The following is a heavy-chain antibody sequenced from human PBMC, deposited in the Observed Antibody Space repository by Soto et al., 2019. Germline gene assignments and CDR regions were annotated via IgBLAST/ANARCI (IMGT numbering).Heavy chain of an antibody. D-gene: IGHD1-7*01. Sequence: EVRLLESGGGLVKPGGYLRLSCATSGLTFSNYAMSWVRQAPGRGLEWVSSMSGSSSTTYYADSVRGRFTISRDRSKNTLYLQMSSLRAEDTALYYCAKNQERELPRVIDFWGQGTLVTVSS. CDR3: AKNQERELPRVIDF. CDR2: MSGSSSTT. V-gene: IGHV3-23*01. J-gene: IGHJ4*02. CDR1: GLTFSNYA.